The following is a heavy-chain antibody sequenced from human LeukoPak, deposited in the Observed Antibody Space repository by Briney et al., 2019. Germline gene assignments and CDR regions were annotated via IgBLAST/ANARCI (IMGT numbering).Heavy chain of an antibody. J-gene: IGHJ4*02. CDR3: ARLSYGDSFSLDY. CDR2: LHYSGNT. CDR1: GFTFSRYG. D-gene: IGHD4-17*01. Sequence: GSLRLSCAASGFTFSRYGMHWIRQFPGKGLEWIGTLHYSGNTYYTPSLRSRVTMSVDTSKNEFSLKLSSVTATDTAVYFCARLSYGDSFSLDYWGQGTLVTVSS. V-gene: IGHV4-39*01.